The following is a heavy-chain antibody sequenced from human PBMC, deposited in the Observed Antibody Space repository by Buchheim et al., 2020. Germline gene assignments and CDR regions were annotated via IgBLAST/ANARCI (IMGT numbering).Heavy chain of an antibody. CDR1: GFTFSSYA. CDR3: ARDRRYSSGWYYFDY. CDR2: ISYDGSNK. D-gene: IGHD6-19*01. V-gene: IGHV3-30-3*01. Sequence: QVQLVESGGGVVQPGRSLRLSCAASGFTFSSYAMHWVRQAPGKGLEWVAVISYDGSNKYYADSGKGRFTISRDNSKNTLYLQMNSLRAEDTAVYYCARDRRYSSGWYYFDYWGQGTL. J-gene: IGHJ4*02.